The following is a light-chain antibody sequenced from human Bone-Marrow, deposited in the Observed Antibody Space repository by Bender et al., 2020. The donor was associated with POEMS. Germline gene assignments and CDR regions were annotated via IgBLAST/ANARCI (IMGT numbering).Light chain of an antibody. V-gene: IGLV2-23*02. CDR3: CSFVGNEKLL. Sequence: QSALTQPASMSGSPGQSITISCTGTSRDVGSYKLVSWYQQHPGKPPKLIISEVSKRPSGVSNRFSGSKSGNTASLTISGLQAEDEAAYYCCSFVGNEKLLFGGGTKLTVL. CDR1: SRDVGSYKL. J-gene: IGLJ3*02. CDR2: EVS.